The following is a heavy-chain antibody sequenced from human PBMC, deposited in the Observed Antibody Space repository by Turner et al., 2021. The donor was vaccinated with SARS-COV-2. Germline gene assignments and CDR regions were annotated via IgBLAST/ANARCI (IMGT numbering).Heavy chain of an antibody. V-gene: IGHV4-39*01. J-gene: IGHJ4*02. Sequence: QLQLQESGPGLVKPSETLSLTCTVSGGSISSSSYYWGWIRQPPGKGLEWRGSIYDSGSTYYNASLKSRVTISVDTSKNQFSRKLSSVTAADTAVYYCARHPAGLAWFGELFCGGGPFDYWGQGTLVTVSS. D-gene: IGHD3-10*01. CDR1: GGSISSSSYY. CDR3: ARHPAGLAWFGELFCGGGPFDY. CDR2: IYDSGST.